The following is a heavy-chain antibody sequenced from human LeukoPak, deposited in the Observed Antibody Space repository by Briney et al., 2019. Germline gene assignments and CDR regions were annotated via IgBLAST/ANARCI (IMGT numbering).Heavy chain of an antibody. D-gene: IGHD6-19*01. CDR1: GGSISSGGYY. Sequence: PSETLSLTCTVSGGSISSGGYYWSWIRQPPGKGLEWIGYIYYSGSTNYNPSLKSRVTISVDTSKNQFSLKLSSVTAADTAVYYCARNTASSGWQYFDYWGQGTLVTVSS. V-gene: IGHV4-61*08. CDR3: ARNTASSGWQYFDY. J-gene: IGHJ4*02. CDR2: IYYSGST.